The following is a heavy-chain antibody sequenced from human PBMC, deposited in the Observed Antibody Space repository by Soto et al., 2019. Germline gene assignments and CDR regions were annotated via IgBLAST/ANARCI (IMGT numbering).Heavy chain of an antibody. CDR3: ARDKGPVAAYYYYYGMVV. CDR1: GGTFSSYA. D-gene: IGHD6-19*01. CDR2: IIPIFGTA. Sequence: QVQVVQSGAEVKKPGSSVKVSCKASGGTFSSYAISWVRQAPGQGLEWMGGIIPIFGTANYAQKFQGRVTITADESTSTAYMELSSLRSEHTAVYYCARDKGPVAAYYYYYGMVVWGQGTTVTVSS. J-gene: IGHJ6*02. V-gene: IGHV1-69*01.